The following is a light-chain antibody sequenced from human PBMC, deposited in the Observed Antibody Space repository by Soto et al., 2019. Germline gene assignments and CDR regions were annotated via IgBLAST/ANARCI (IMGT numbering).Light chain of an antibody. Sequence: QSVLTQPPSASGTPGQTITISCSGSSTNIGRNTVNWYQQLPGAAPKLLIYSNNQRPSGVPDRFSGSRSSTSASLAISGLQSEDEADYYCAAWDDSLNGHVVFGGGTKLTVL. CDR2: SNN. CDR1: STNIGRNT. CDR3: AAWDDSLNGHVV. J-gene: IGLJ2*01. V-gene: IGLV1-44*01.